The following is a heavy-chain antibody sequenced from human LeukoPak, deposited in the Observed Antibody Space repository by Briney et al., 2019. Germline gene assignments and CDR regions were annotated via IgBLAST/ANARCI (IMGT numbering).Heavy chain of an antibody. CDR2: IWYDGSNK. V-gene: IGHV3-33*01. CDR3: ARLGVDSSGYYQLDY. D-gene: IGHD3-22*01. J-gene: IGHJ4*02. CDR1: GFTFSSYG. Sequence: GGSLRLSCAASGFTFSSYGMHWVRQAPGKGLEWVAVIWYDGSNKYYADSVKGRFTISRDNSKNTLYLQMNSLRAEDTAVYYCARLGVDSSGYYQLDYWGQGTLVTVSS.